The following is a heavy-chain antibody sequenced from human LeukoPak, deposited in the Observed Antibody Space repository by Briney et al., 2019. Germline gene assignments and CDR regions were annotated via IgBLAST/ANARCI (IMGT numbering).Heavy chain of an antibody. D-gene: IGHD3-22*01. CDR1: GFTFSSYG. CDR2: ISYDGSNK. CDR3: AKVNSSGYYNGNYFDY. V-gene: IGHV3-30*18. J-gene: IGHJ4*02. Sequence: GSLRLSCAASGFTFSSYGMHWVRQAPGKGLEWVAVISYDGSNKYYADSVKGRFTISRDNSKNTLYLQMNSLRAEDTAVYYCAKVNSSGYYNGNYFDYWGQGTLVTVSS.